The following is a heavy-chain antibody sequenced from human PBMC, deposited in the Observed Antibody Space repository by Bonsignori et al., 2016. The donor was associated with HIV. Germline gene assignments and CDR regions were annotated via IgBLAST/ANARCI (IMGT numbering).Heavy chain of an antibody. CDR1: GFVFKDLV. Sequence: EVLLVESGGSLVQPGGSLRLSCAASGFVFKDLVMTWVRQAPGRGLEWVAAISASGDRTFYADSVKGRFNVSRDNSKNTFYLQINSLTADDTAVYYCANDALTLTGGFEYWGQGTVVTVSS. CDR3: ANDALTLTGGFEY. J-gene: IGHJ4*02. V-gene: IGHV3-23*04. CDR2: ISASGDRT. D-gene: IGHD7-27*01.